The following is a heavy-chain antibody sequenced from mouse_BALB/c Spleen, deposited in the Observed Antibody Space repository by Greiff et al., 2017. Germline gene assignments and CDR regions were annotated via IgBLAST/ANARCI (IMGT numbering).Heavy chain of an antibody. V-gene: IGHV5-17*02. CDR1: GFTFSSFG. CDR3: ERDHYYGY. Sequence: DVLLVESGGGLVQPGGSRKLSCAASGFTFSSFGMHWVSQAPEKGLEWVAYISSGSSTNYYTHTVKGRSTISRDKPKNTLFLQMTSLRAEDTAIYYCERDHYYGYWGQGTTLTVSS. D-gene: IGHD1-2*01. CDR2: ISSGSSTN. J-gene: IGHJ2*01.